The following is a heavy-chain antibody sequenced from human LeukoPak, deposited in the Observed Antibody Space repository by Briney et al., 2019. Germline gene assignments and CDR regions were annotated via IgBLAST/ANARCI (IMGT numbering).Heavy chain of an antibody. V-gene: IGHV1-18*01. D-gene: IGHD2-2*01. Sequence: SVKVSCKASGYTFTSYGISWVRQAPGQGLEWMGWISANNGNTNYAQRLQGRVTMTTDTSTSTAYMELRSLRSDDTAVYYCARLVVVPAEAFDIWGQGTMVTVSS. CDR2: ISANNGNT. CDR3: ARLVVVPAEAFDI. CDR1: GYTFTSYG. J-gene: IGHJ3*02.